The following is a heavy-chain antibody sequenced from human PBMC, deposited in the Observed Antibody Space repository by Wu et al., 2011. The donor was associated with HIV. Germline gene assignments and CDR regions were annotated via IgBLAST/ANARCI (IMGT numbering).Heavy chain of an antibody. CDR1: GGTFNSYG. D-gene: IGHD2-21*01. Sequence: QVQLVQSGAAVKKPGSSVKVSCKASGGTFNSYGITWVRQAPGQGLEWMGGIIPIFGTANYAQKFQGRVTITADKFTSTAYMELSSLRSEDTAMYYCARDFGGDGDSWGQGTLVTVSS. V-gene: IGHV1-69*14. J-gene: IGHJ4*02. CDR3: ARDFGGDGDS. CDR2: IIPIFGTA.